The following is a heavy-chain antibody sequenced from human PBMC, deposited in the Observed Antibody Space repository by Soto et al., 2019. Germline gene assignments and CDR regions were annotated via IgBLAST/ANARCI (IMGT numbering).Heavy chain of an antibody. CDR3: AKGSYVEMATTYFDY. CDR2: ISGSGGST. Sequence: EVQLLESGGGLVQPGGSLRLSCAASGFTFSSYAMSWVRQAPGEGLEWVSAISGSGGSTYYADSVKGRFTISRDNSKNTLYLQMNSLRAEDTAVYYCAKGSYVEMATTYFDYWGQGTLVTVSS. D-gene: IGHD5-12*01. J-gene: IGHJ4*02. V-gene: IGHV3-23*01. CDR1: GFTFSSYA.